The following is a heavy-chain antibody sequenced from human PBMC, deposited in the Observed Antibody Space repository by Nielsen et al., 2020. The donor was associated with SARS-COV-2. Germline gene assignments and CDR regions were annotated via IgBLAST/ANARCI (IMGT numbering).Heavy chain of an antibody. D-gene: IGHD2-15*01. Sequence: GGSLRLSCAASGFTFSSYALSWVRQAPGKGLEWVSGISGSGGGTYYADSVKGRFTISRDNSKNTLYLQMNSLRAEDTAVYYCARGYSDIDYYYYMDVWGKGTTVTVSS. CDR1: GFTFSSYA. V-gene: IGHV3-23*01. CDR3: ARGYSDIDYYYYMDV. CDR2: ISGSGGGT. J-gene: IGHJ6*03.